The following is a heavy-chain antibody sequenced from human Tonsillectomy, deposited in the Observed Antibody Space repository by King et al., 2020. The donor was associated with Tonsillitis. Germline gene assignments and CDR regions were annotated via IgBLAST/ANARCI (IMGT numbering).Heavy chain of an antibody. J-gene: IGHJ5*02. Sequence: HVQLVESGAEMKKPGASVKVSCKVSGYTFTSSGITWVRQAPGQGLEWMGWISAYSGDTKYAQKLQGRVTMTTDTSTSTDYMELRRLRSDDTAVYYCARDCDLVIGFCDNWFDPWGQGTLVTVSS. CDR3: ARDCDLVIGFCDNWFDP. CDR1: GYTFTSSG. D-gene: IGHD2-21*01. CDR2: ISAYSGDT. V-gene: IGHV1-18*01.